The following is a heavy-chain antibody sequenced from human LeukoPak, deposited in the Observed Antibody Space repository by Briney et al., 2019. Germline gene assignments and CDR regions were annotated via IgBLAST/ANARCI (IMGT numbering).Heavy chain of an antibody. V-gene: IGHV4-59*01. D-gene: IGHD3-16*02. J-gene: IGHJ6*03. CDR3: AHTDYVWGSYRYDYYYMDV. CDR1: GGSISSYY. CDR2: IYYSGST. Sequence: PSETLSLTCTVSGGSISSYYWSWIRQPPGKGLEWIGYIYYSGSTNYNPSLKSRVTISVDTSKNQFSLKLSSVTAADTAVYYCAHTDYVWGSYRYDYYYMDVWGKGTTVTVSS.